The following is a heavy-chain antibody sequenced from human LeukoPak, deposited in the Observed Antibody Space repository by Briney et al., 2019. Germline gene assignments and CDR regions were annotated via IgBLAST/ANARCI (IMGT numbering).Heavy chain of an antibody. J-gene: IGHJ3*02. CDR3: AREGLELLHAFDI. V-gene: IGHV3-21*01. Sequence: GGSLRLSCAASGFIFRSYGMHWVRQAPGKGLEWVSSISSSSSYIYYADSVKGRFTISRDNAKNSLYLQMNSLRAEDTAVYYCAREGLELLHAFDIWGQGTMVTVPS. CDR2: ISSSSSYI. D-gene: IGHD1-7*01. CDR1: GFIFRSYG.